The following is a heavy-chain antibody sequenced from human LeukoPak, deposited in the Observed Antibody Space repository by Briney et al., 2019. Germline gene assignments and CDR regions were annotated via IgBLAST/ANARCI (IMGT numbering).Heavy chain of an antibody. V-gene: IGHV4-59*05. Sequence: SETLSLTCAVSGGSNSGNYWSWIRQPPGKGLEWIGSIYDSGSTYYNPSLKSRVTISVDTSKNQFSLKLNSVTAADTAVYYCARHYGPWGQGTLVTVSS. CDR1: GGSNSGNY. CDR2: IYDSGST. CDR3: ARHYGP. J-gene: IGHJ5*02. D-gene: IGHD3-16*01.